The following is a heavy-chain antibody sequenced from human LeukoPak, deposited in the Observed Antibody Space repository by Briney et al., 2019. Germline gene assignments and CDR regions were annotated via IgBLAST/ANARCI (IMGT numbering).Heavy chain of an antibody. V-gene: IGHV3-30*18. J-gene: IGHJ5*02. Sequence: SGGSLRLSCAASGFTFSSYGMHWVRQAPGKGLEWVAVISYDGSNKYYADSVKGRFTISRDNSKNTLYLQMNSLRAEDTAVYYCAKTGYEYSNYEHWFDPWGQGTLVTVSS. CDR3: AKTGYEYSNYEHWFDP. CDR2: ISYDGSNK. D-gene: IGHD4-11*01. CDR1: GFTFSSYG.